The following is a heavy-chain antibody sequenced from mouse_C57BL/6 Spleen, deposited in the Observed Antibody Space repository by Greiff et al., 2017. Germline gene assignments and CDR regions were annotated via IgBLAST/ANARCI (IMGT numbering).Heavy chain of an antibody. CDR3: ARQEGSITTHVFDD. CDR1: GFTFSSYG. D-gene: IGHD1-1*01. J-gene: IGHJ2*01. Sequence: EVQLVESGGDLVKPGGSLKLSCAASGFTFSSYGMSWVRQTPDKRLEWVATISSGGSYTYYPDSVKGRFTISRDNAKNTLYLQMSSLKSEDTAMYYCARQEGSITTHVFDDWGQGTTRTVSS. V-gene: IGHV5-6*01. CDR2: ISSGGSYT.